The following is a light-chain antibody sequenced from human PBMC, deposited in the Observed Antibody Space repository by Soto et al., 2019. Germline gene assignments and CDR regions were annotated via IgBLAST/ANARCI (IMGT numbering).Light chain of an antibody. J-gene: IGKJ2*01. CDR3: QQADSFPHT. Sequence: DIQMTQSPSSVSASVGDRVTITCRASQGINNWLVWYQQKPGKAPKLLIYAASTLQTGIPSRFSGSGYGTAFTLTISSLQPEDCASYYGQQADSFPHTFGQKTKLEIK. V-gene: IGKV1-12*01. CDR1: QGINNW. CDR2: AAS.